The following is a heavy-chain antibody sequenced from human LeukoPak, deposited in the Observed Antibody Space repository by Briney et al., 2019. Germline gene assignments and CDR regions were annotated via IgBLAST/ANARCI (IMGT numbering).Heavy chain of an antibody. CDR1: GGSFSGYY. Sequence: PSKTLSLTCAVYGGSFSGYYWSWIRQPPGKGLEWIGEINHSGSTNYNPSLKSRVTISVDTSKNQFSLKLSSVTAADTAVYYCARVPSGAPNWFDPWGQGTLVTVSS. D-gene: IGHD1-26*01. CDR2: INHSGST. J-gene: IGHJ5*02. V-gene: IGHV4-34*01. CDR3: ARVPSGAPNWFDP.